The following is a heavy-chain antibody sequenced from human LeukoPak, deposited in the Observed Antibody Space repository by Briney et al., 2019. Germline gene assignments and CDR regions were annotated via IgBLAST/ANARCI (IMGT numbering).Heavy chain of an antibody. J-gene: IGHJ5*02. CDR3: ARDRTYYYDGSGYYLFDP. Sequence: PSETLSLTCTVSGGSIISYYWSWIRQPAGKGLEWIGRIYTSGSTNYNPSLKSRVTMSVDTSKNQFSLKLSSVTAADTAVYYCARDRTYYYDGSGYYLFDPWGQGILVTVSS. V-gene: IGHV4-4*07. CDR1: GGSIISYY. D-gene: IGHD3-22*01. CDR2: IYTSGST.